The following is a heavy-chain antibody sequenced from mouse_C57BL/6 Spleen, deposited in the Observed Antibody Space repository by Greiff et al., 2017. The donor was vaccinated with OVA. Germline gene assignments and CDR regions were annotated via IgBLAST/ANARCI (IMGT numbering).Heavy chain of an antibody. CDR3: ARDSHYYGSSYYFGY. CDR1: GFTFSDYG. J-gene: IGHJ2*01. Sequence: EVQVVESGGGLVKPGGSLKLSCAASGFTFSDYGMHWVRQAPEKGLEWVAYISSGSSTIYYADTVKGRFTISRDNAKNTLFLQMTSLRSEDTAMYYCARDSHYYGSSYYFGYWGQGTTLTVSS. V-gene: IGHV5-17*01. CDR2: ISSGSSTI. D-gene: IGHD1-1*01.